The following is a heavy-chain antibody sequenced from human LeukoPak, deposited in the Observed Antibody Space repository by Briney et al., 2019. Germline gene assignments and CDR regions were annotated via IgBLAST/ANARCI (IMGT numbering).Heavy chain of an antibody. CDR1: GFTFTTYW. D-gene: IGHD3-22*01. CDR3: ARVLIYNYYDSSGYLSPPYYFDY. V-gene: IGHV3-20*04. Sequence: GGSLRLSCAASGFTFTTYWMGWVRQAPGKGLEWVSGINWNGGSTGYADSVKGRFTISRDNAKNSLYLQMNSLRAEDTALYYCARVLIYNYYDSSGYLSPPYYFDYWGQGTLVTVSS. CDR2: INWNGGST. J-gene: IGHJ4*02.